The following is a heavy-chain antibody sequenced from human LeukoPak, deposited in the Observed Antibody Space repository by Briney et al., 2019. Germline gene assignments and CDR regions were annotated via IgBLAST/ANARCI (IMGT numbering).Heavy chain of an antibody. J-gene: IGHJ4*02. CDR3: ARGSDFWSGYHTVFDY. V-gene: IGHV3-7*01. Sequence: PGGSLRLSCAASGFIFSRYWMNWVRQAPGKGLEWVANIKQDGSEKYYVDSVKGRFTISRDNAKNSLYLQMNSLRAEDTAVYYCARGSDFWSGYHTVFDYWGQGTLVTVSS. D-gene: IGHD3-3*01. CDR2: IKQDGSEK. CDR1: GFIFSRYW.